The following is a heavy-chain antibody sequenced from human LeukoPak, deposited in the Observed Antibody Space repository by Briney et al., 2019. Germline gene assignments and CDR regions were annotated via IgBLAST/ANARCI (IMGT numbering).Heavy chain of an antibody. CDR2: IYYSGST. Sequence: SETLSLTCTVSGGSISSYYWGWIRQPPGKGLEWIGSIYYSGSTNYNPSLKSRVTMSVDTSKNQFSLKLSSVTALDTAVYYCARTSKWELLHFDYWGQGTLVTVSS. D-gene: IGHD1-26*01. CDR3: ARTSKWELLHFDY. J-gene: IGHJ4*02. CDR1: GGSISSYY. V-gene: IGHV4-39*07.